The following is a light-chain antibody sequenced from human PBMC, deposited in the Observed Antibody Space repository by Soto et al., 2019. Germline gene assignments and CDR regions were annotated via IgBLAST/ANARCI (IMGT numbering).Light chain of an antibody. Sequence: DIHMTQSPSSLSASVGDRVTISCRAGQSLGIYLNWYQQKAGRAPKLLIHTTSSLQSGVPSRFSGSGSGTDFTLTISGLQPEDFATYYCQHYYSAPNFGQGTRLEIK. CDR3: QHYYSAPN. V-gene: IGKV1-39*01. CDR1: QSLGIY. J-gene: IGKJ5*01. CDR2: TTS.